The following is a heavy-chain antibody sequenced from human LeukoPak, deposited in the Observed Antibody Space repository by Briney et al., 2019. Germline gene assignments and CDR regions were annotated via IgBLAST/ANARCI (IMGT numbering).Heavy chain of an antibody. CDR3: ARADTYYYDSSGFDY. D-gene: IGHD3-22*01. Sequence: ASVKVSCKASGYTFTSYAMHWVRQAPGQRLEWMGWINAGNGNTKYSQKFQGRVTITRDTSASTAYMELSSLRFEDTAVYYCARADTYYYDSSGFDYWGQGTLVTVSS. CDR1: GYTFTSYA. CDR2: INAGNGNT. V-gene: IGHV1-3*01. J-gene: IGHJ4*02.